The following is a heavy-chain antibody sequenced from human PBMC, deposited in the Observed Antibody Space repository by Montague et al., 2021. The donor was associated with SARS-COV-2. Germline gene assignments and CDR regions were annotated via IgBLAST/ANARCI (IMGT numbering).Heavy chain of an antibody. CDR3: ARDGTAGDWFDP. CDR2: IYYSGST. V-gene: IGHV4-31*03. D-gene: IGHD1-26*01. CDR1: GGSISSGGYY. Sequence: TLSLTCTVSGGSISSGGYYWSWIRQHPGKGLEWIGYIYYSGSTDYNPSLNSRVSISVDTSKNQFSLKLRSVTAADTAVYFCARDGTAGDWFDPWGQGTLVTGSS. J-gene: IGHJ5*02.